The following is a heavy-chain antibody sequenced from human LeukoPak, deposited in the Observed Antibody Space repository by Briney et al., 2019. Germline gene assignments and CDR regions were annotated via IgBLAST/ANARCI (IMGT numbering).Heavy chain of an antibody. Sequence: GGSLRLSCAASGFTFSSYAMSWVRQAPGKGLEWVSAISGSGGSTYYADSVKGRFTISRDNSKNTLYLQMNSLRAEDTAVYYCAKDLKTPWYVVVTAIEGLNHAFDTWGQGTMVTVSS. CDR3: AKDLKTPWYVVVTAIEGLNHAFDT. CDR1: GFTFSSYA. J-gene: IGHJ3*02. V-gene: IGHV3-23*01. CDR2: ISGSGGST. D-gene: IGHD2-21*02.